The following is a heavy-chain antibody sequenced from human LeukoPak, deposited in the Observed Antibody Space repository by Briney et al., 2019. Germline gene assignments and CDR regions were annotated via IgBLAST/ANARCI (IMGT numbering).Heavy chain of an antibody. V-gene: IGHV3-66*01. D-gene: IGHD3-10*01. CDR3: ARGFYGSGKYYFDY. J-gene: IGHJ4*02. CDR2: IYSGGST. Sequence: PGGSLRLSCAASGFTVSSNYMSWVRQAPGKGLEWVSVIYSGGSTYYADSVKGRFTISRDNSKNTLYLQMNSLRAEDTAVYYCARGFYGSGKYYFDYWGQGTLVTVSS. CDR1: GFTVSSNY.